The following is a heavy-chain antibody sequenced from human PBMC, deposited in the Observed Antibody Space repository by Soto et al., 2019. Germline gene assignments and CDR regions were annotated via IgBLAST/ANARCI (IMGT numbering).Heavy chain of an antibody. Sequence: GESLKISCKGSGYTFTDYWIGWVRQLPGKGLEWMGIIYPGDSDTRYSPSFQGHVTITVDKSTSTAYLQWNTLKASDTAMYYCARQSSNSRYYYYALDGWRQGTTVIVSS. V-gene: IGHV5-51*01. CDR1: GYTFTDYW. D-gene: IGHD4-4*01. CDR3: ARQSSNSRYYYYALDG. J-gene: IGHJ6*01. CDR2: IYPGDSDT.